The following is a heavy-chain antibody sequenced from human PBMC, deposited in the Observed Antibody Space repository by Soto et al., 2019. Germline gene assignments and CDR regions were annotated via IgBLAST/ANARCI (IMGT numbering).Heavy chain of an antibody. J-gene: IGHJ6*02. CDR3: VDYWHGMDV. D-gene: IGHD2-8*02. V-gene: IGHV3-15*07. Sequence: EPQLVDSGGGLVKPGGSLRLSCVASGFTFTNAWINWVRQAPGKGLEWVGRIASEAGGGAAEYAAPITDRFVLSRDASINTVFLQMNSLKTDDTAVYYCVDYWHGMDVWGHGTTVTVSS. CDR1: GFTFTNAW. CDR2: IASEAGGGAA.